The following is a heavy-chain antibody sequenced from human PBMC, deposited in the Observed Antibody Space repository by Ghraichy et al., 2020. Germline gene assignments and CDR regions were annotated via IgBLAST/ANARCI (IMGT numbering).Heavy chain of an antibody. D-gene: IGHD6-6*01. CDR1: GFTFSSYA. CDR2: IRGSGETT. J-gene: IGHJ4*02. CDR3: AKQSKTYSSSSLDY. Sequence: GGSLRLSCAASGFTFSSYAMSWVRQAPGKGLEWVSAIRGSGETTYYADSVKGRFTISRDNSKTTLYLQVNSLRAEDTAIYYCAKQSKTYSSSSLDYWGQGTLVTVSS. V-gene: IGHV3-23*01.